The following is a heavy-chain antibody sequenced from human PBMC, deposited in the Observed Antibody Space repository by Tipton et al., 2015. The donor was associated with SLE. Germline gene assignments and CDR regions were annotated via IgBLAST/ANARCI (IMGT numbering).Heavy chain of an antibody. V-gene: IGHV4-34*01. CDR3: ARTKAVAGTGSFDY. D-gene: IGHD6-19*01. Sequence: TLSLTCAVYGGSFSTYYWSWIRQPPGKGLEWIGSVYLSGSTYYNPSLKSRVTISVDTSKNQFSLKLSSVTAADTAVYYCARTKAVAGTGSFDYWGQGTLVSVSS. J-gene: IGHJ4*02. CDR2: VYLSGST. CDR1: GGSFSTYY.